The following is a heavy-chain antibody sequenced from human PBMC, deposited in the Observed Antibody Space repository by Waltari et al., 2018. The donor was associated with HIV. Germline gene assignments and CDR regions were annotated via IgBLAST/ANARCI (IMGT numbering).Heavy chain of an antibody. CDR1: SGSVISYF. Sequence: QVQLRESGPGLVKPSETLSLTCSVSSGSVISYFWSWIRQSPGKGLEWIGQIHYIGTVTYKPSLKSRVMISVDSSRNQFFLDLNSVTAADTAVYYCARNWDEFWSGSTHPGLDPWGPGILVTVSS. J-gene: IGHJ5*02. V-gene: IGHV4-59*02. D-gene: IGHD3-3*01. CDR3: ARNWDEFWSGSTHPGLDP. CDR2: IHYIGTV.